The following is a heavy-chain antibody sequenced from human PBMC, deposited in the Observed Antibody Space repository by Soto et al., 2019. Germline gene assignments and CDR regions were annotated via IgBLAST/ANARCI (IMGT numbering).Heavy chain of an antibody. J-gene: IGHJ6*02. CDR2: IYYSGST. Sequence: QVQLQESGPGLVKPSQTLSLTCTVSGGSISSGGYYWSWIRQHPGKGLEWIGHIYYSGSTYYNPSLKTRVTISVDTSKNQFSLKLSSVTAADTAVYYCARVVVATMLESSRYYYYGMDVWGQGTTVTVSS. CDR1: GGSISSGGYY. V-gene: IGHV4-31*03. D-gene: IGHD5-12*01. CDR3: ARVVVATMLESSRYYYYGMDV.